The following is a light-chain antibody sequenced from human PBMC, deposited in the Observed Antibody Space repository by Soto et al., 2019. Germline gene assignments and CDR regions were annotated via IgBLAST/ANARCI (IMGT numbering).Light chain of an antibody. CDR2: AAS. CDR3: QQSSGIPYT. CDR1: PTISTY. J-gene: IGKJ2*01. V-gene: IGKV1-39*01. Sequence: DIQMTQSPSSLSASVGDRVTITCRAIPTISTYLNWYQQNQAKAPKLLIYAASSLHSGVPSRFSGSGSGTDFTLTISSLQPEDFATYYCQQSSGIPYTFGQGTKLEIK.